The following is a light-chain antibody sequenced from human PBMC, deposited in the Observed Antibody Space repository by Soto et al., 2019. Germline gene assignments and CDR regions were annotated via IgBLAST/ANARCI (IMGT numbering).Light chain of an antibody. CDR2: GAF. CDR1: QGVRNY. V-gene: IGKV1-6*01. Sequence: AIQMTQSPSSLSASVGDRLTITCRASQGVRNYVGWYQQKPGKAPQFLIYGAFSLETGIPSRFSGSGYGTEFTLTINSLLPEDFATYYCLQDYSWPWTFGQGTKVEV. CDR3: LQDYSWPWT. J-gene: IGKJ1*01.